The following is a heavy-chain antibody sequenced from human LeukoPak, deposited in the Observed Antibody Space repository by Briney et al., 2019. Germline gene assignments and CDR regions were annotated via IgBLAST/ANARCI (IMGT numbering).Heavy chain of an antibody. J-gene: IGHJ3*02. CDR1: GGSFSGYY. V-gene: IGHV4-34*01. CDR3: ARGGYCSSTSCYGGAFDI. D-gene: IGHD2-2*01. CDR2: INHSGST. Sequence: PSETLSLTCAVYGGSFSGYYWSWIRQPPGKGLEWIGEINHSGSTNYNPSLKSRVTISVDTPKNQFSLKLSSVTAADTAVYYCARGGYCSSTSCYGGAFDIWGQGTMVTVSS.